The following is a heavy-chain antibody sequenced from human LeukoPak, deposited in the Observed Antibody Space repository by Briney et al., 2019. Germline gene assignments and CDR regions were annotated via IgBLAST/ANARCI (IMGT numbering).Heavy chain of an antibody. Sequence: SETLSLTCAVSGYSISSGYYWGWIRQPPGKGLEWIGSIYHSGSTYYNPSLKSRVTISVDTSKNQFSLKLSSVTAADTAVYYCARAGWAANANWFDPWGQGTLVTVSS. J-gene: IGHJ5*02. V-gene: IGHV4-38-2*01. CDR2: IYHSGST. CDR3: ARAGWAANANWFDP. CDR1: GYSISSGYY. D-gene: IGHD3-16*01.